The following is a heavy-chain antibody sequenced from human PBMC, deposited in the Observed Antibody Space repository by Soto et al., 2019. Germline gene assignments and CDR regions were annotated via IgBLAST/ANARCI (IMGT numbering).Heavy chain of an antibody. D-gene: IGHD6-13*01. Sequence: SVKVSCKASGGTFSSYAISWVRQAPGQGLEWMGGIIPIFGTANYAQKFQGRVTITADESTSTAYMELSSLRSEDTAVYYCARVRQQLAQSAFDIWGQGTMVTVSS. CDR1: GGTFSSYA. J-gene: IGHJ3*02. CDR3: ARVRQQLAQSAFDI. V-gene: IGHV1-69*13. CDR2: IIPIFGTA.